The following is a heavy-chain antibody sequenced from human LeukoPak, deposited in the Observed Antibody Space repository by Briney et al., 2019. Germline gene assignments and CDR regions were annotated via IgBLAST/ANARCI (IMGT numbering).Heavy chain of an antibody. CDR1: GYTFTGYY. CDR2: INPNSGGT. D-gene: IGHD6-19*01. Sequence: ASVKVSCKASGYTFTGYYMHWVRQAPGQGLEWMGWINPNSGGTNYAQKFQGRVTMTRDTSTSTAYMELSRLRSDDTAVYYCARARPSGWYSGDFDYWGQGTLVTVSS. J-gene: IGHJ4*02. V-gene: IGHV1-2*02. CDR3: ARARPSGWYSGDFDY.